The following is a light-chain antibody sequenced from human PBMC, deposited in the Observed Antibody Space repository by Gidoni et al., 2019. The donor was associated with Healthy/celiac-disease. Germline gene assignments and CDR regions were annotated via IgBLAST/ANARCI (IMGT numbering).Light chain of an antibody. V-gene: IGKV2-28*01. J-gene: IGKJ1*01. CDR3: MQALQTPPT. CDR1: QGLLHSNGYNY. Sequence: EIVRTQSPPSLPVTPGEPASISCRSSQGLLHSNGYNYLDWYLQKPGQSPQLLIFLGSNRASGVPDRFSGSGSGTDFTLKISRVEAEDVGVYYCMQALQTPPTFXQXTKVEIK. CDR2: LGS.